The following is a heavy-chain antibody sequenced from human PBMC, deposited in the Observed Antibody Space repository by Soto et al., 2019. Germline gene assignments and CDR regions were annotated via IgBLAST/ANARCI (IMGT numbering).Heavy chain of an antibody. Sequence: ASVKVSCKASGYTFIDYYMHWVRQAPGQGFEWMGRISPRSGGTNYAQKFQGRVTVTWDTSLNTAYMELSSLISEDTAVYYCARPPGYISDWYYFDLWGQGTLVTVSS. D-gene: IGHD3-9*01. V-gene: IGHV1-2*02. CDR3: ARPPGYISDWYYFDL. CDR2: ISPRSGGT. CDR1: GYTFIDYY. J-gene: IGHJ4*02.